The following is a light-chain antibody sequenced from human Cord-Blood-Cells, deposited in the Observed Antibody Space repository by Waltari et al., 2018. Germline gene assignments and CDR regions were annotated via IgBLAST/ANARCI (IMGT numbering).Light chain of an antibody. J-gene: IGKJ4*01. CDR2: WAS. CDR1: QSVLYSSNNKNY. V-gene: IGKV4-1*01. CDR3: QQYYSTPPT. Sequence: IVLTQSPDSLAVSLGGRATITSSSSQSVLYSSNNKNYLAWYQQKPGQPPKLLIYWASTRESGVPDRFSGSGSGTDFTLTISSLQAEDVAVYYCQQYYSTPPTFGGGTKVEIK.